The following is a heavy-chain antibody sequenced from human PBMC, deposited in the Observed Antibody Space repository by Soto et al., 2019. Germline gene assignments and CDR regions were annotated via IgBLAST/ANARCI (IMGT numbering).Heavy chain of an antibody. D-gene: IGHD2-15*01. Sequence: GGSLRLSCAASGFTFSSYAMSWVRQAPGKGLEWVSAISGSGGSTYYADSMKGRFTISRDNSKNTLYLQMNSLRAEDTAVYYCAKDLEGCSGGSCYPSDAFDYWGQGTLVTVSS. CDR3: AKDLEGCSGGSCYPSDAFDY. V-gene: IGHV3-23*01. J-gene: IGHJ4*02. CDR2: ISGSGGST. CDR1: GFTFSSYA.